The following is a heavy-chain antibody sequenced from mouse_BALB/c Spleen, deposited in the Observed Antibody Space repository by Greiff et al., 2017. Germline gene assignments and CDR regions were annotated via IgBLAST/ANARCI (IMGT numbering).Heavy chain of an antibody. CDR2: INPSAGYT. CDR3: ASPVYGNYEDD. Sequence: QVQLQQSGADLAKPGASVKMSCKASGYTFTSYWMHWVKQRPGQGLEWIGYINPSAGYTEYNQKFKDKATLTADKSSSTAYMQLSSLTSEDSAVYYCASPVYGNYEDDWGQGTTLTVSA. CDR1: GYTFTSYW. J-gene: IGHJ2*01. V-gene: IGHV1-7*01. D-gene: IGHD2-1*01.